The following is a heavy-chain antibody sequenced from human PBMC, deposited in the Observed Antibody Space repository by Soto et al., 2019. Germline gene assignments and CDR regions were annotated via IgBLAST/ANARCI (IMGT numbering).Heavy chain of an antibody. CDR3: ARGLRAAASKLKRPKTPPNEKKSDY. D-gene: IGHD6-25*01. CDR1: GGSISSSPDY. J-gene: IGHJ4*02. Sequence: PSETLSLTCTVSGGSISSSPDYWGWIRQPPGKGLEWIGSIYYSGSTYYNTSLKSRVTISVDTSKNQFSLKLSSVTAADTAVYYCARGLRAAASKLKRPKTPPNEKKSDYWGQGTLVTVSS. V-gene: IGHV4-39*01. CDR2: IYYSGST.